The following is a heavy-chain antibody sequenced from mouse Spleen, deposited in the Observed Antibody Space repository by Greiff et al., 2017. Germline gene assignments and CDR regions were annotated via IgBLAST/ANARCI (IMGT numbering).Heavy chain of an antibody. CDR1: GFSLTSYG. CDR2: IWSGGST. D-gene: IGHD1-1*01. Sequence: VQVVESGPGLVQPSQSLSITCTVSGFSLTSYGVHWVRQSPGKGLEWLGVIWSGGSTDYNAAFISRLSISKDNSKSQVFFKMNSLQADDTAIYYCARNAFYYGSSWGAMDYWGQGTSVTVSS. CDR3: ARNAFYYGSSWGAMDY. J-gene: IGHJ4*01. V-gene: IGHV2-2*01.